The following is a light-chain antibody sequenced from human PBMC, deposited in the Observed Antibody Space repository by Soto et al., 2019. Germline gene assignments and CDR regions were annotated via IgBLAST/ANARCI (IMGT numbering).Light chain of an antibody. J-gene: IGKJ1*01. CDR1: QTISSW. V-gene: IGKV1-5*03. CDR2: KAS. CDR3: QHYNSYSEA. Sequence: DLQMTQSPSTLSGSVGDRVTITCRASQTISSWLAWYQQKPGKAPKLLIYKASTLKSGVPSRFSGSGSGTEFTLTISSLQPDDFATYYCQHYNSYSEAFGQAAKVDI.